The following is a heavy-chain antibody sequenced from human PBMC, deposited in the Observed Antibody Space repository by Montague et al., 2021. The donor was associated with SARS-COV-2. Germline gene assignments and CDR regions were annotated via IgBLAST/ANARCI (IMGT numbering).Heavy chain of an antibody. CDR1: GGSISSYY. Sequence: SETLSLTCTVSGGSISSYYWSWIRQPSGKGLEWIGRIYTSGSTNXNPSLKSRVTMSVDTSKNQFSLKLSSVTAADTAVYYCARDPAYCSSTSCYDDAFDIWGQGTMVTVSS. CDR2: IYTSGST. D-gene: IGHD2-2*01. V-gene: IGHV4-4*07. J-gene: IGHJ3*02. CDR3: ARDPAYCSSTSCYDDAFDI.